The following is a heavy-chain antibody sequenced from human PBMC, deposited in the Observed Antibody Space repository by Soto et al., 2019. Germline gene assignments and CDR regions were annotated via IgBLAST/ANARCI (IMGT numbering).Heavy chain of an antibody. D-gene: IGHD5-18*01. CDR1: GYTFTGYY. CDR2: INPNSGGT. J-gene: IGHJ6*02. V-gene: IGHV1-2*02. Sequence: ASVKVSCKASGYTFTGYYMHWVRQAPGQGLEWMGWINPNSGGTNYAQKFQGRVTMTRDTSISTAYMELSRLRSDDTAVYYCVRELWLRSYYYYGMDVWGQGTTVTVSS. CDR3: VRELWLRSYYYYGMDV.